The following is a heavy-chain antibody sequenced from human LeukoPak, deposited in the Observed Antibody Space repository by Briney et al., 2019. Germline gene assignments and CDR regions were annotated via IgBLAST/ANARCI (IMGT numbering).Heavy chain of an antibody. V-gene: IGHV4-39*07. CDR1: GGSISSSSYY. CDR3: ARIRDSGIPVYYYYYMDV. J-gene: IGHJ6*03. CDR2: IYYSGST. Sequence: PSETLSLTCTVSGGSISSSSYYWGWIRQPPGKGLEWIGSIYYSGSTYYNPSLKSRVTISVDTSKNQFSLKLSSVTAADTAVYYCARIRDSGIPVYYYYYMDVWGKGTTVTISS. D-gene: IGHD3-10*01.